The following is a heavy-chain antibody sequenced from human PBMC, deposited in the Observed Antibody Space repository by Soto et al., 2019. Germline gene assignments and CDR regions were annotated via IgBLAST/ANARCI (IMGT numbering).Heavy chain of an antibody. CDR3: ARQGRAVSSYYFDY. V-gene: IGHV3-64*01. Sequence: EVQLVESGGGLVQPGGSLRLSCAASGFTFSSYAMHWVRQAPGKGLEYVSAISSNGGSTYYAISVKGRFTISRDNSKNTLYLQMGSPRAEDMAVYYCARQGRAVSSYYFDYWGQGTLVTVSS. CDR2: ISSNGGST. D-gene: IGHD3-10*01. CDR1: GFTFSSYA. J-gene: IGHJ4*02.